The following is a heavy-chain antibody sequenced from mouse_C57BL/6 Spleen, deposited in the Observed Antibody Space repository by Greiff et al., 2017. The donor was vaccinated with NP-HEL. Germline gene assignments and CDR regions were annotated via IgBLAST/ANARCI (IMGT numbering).Heavy chain of an antibody. CDR3: AREKTTVVEGYFGV. CDR1: GYTFTSYW. D-gene: IGHD1-1*01. J-gene: IGHJ1*03. V-gene: IGHV1-64*01. Sequence: VQLQQPGAELVKPGASVKLSCKASGYTFTSYWMHWVKQRPGQGLEWIGMIHPNSGSTNYNEKFKSKATLTVDKSSSTAYMQLSSLTSGDSAVYYCAREKTTVVEGYFGVWGTGTTVTVSS. CDR2: IHPNSGST.